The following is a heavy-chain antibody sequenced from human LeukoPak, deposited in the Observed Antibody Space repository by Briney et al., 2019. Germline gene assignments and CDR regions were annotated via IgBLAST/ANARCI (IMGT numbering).Heavy chain of an antibody. CDR1: GFTFSSYS. V-gene: IGHV3-48*02. D-gene: IGHD2-8*01. CDR3: AREFYCTNGVCYLLYYYGMDV. Sequence: GGSLRLSCAASGFTFSSYSMNWVRQAPGKGLEWVSYISSSSSTIYYADSVKGRFIISRDNAKNSLYLQMNSLRDEDTAVYYCAREFYCTNGVCYLLYYYGMDVWGQGTTVTVSS. J-gene: IGHJ6*02. CDR2: ISSSSSTI.